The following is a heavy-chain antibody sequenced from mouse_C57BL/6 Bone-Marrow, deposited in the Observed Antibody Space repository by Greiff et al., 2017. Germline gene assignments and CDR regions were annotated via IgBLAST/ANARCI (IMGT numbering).Heavy chain of an antibody. Sequence: QVQLQQSGPGLVQPSPSLSITCTVSGFSLTSYGVHWVRQSPGKGLEWLGVIWRGGSTDYNAAFMSRLSITKDNSKSQVFFKMNSLQADDTAIYYCATSYYGSRYYAMDYWGQGTSVTVSS. D-gene: IGHD1-1*01. J-gene: IGHJ4*01. CDR2: IWRGGST. CDR3: ATSYYGSRYYAMDY. V-gene: IGHV2-5*01. CDR1: GFSLTSYG.